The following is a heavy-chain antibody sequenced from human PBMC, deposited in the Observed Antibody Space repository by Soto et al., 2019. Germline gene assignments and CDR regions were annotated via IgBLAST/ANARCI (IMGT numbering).Heavy chain of an antibody. J-gene: IGHJ6*02. CDR3: AGNSGVVTDYYGMDV. Sequence: ASVKVSCKASGYTFTGYYMHWVRQAPGQGLEWMGWINPNSGGTNYAQKFQGWVTMTRDTSISTAYMELSRLRSDDTAVYYCAGNSGVVTDYYGMDVWGQGTTVTVSS. V-gene: IGHV1-2*04. CDR1: GYTFTGYY. CDR2: INPNSGGT. D-gene: IGHD3-3*01.